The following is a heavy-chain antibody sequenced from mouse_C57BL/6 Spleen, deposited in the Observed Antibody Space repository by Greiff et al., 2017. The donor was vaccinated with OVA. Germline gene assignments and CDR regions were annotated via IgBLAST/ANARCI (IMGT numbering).Heavy chain of an antibody. CDR1: GYTFTSYW. D-gene: IGHD4-1*01. CDR2: IDPSDSET. V-gene: IGHV1-52*01. CDR3: ARAGNWDAMDY. Sequence: VQLQQPGAELVRPGSSVKLSCKASGYTFTSYWMHWVKQRPIQGLEWIGNIDPSDSETNYNQKFKDKATLTVDKSSSTAYLQLSSLTSEDSAVYYCARAGNWDAMDYWGQGTSVTVSA. J-gene: IGHJ4*01.